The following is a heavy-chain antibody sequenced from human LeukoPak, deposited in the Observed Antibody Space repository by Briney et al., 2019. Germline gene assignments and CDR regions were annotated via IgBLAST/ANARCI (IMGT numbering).Heavy chain of an antibody. V-gene: IGHV1-2*02. CDR1: GYSFTDYY. CDR3: ARADRLDGGPYLIGP. J-gene: IGHJ5*02. CDR2: INPNSGGT. D-gene: IGHD2-21*01. Sequence: RASVKVSCKTSGYSFTDYYMHWVRQAPGQGLEWMGWINPNSGGTSSAQKFQGRVTRTRDTSITTVYMEVSWLTSDDTAIYYCARADRLDGGPYLIGPWGQGTLVTVSS.